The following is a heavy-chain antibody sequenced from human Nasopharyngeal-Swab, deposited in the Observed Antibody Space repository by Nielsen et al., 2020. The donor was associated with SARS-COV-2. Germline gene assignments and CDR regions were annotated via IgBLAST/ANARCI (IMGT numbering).Heavy chain of an antibody. V-gene: IGHV3-7*01. J-gene: IGHJ4*02. CDR2: IKQDGSEK. CDR3: ARAGLSSWHFDY. CDR1: GFTFSSCS. Sequence: GESLKISCAASGFTFSSCSMNWVRQAPGKGLEWVANIKQDGSEKYYVDSVKGRFTISRDNAKNSLYLQMNSLRAEDTAVYYCARAGLSSWHFDYWGQGTLVTVSS. D-gene: IGHD6-13*01.